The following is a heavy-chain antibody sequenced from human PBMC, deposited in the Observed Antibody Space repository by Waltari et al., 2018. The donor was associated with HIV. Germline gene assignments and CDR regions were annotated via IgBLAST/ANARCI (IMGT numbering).Heavy chain of an antibody. Sequence: QLQLQGSGPGLVKPSETLSLTCTVSGGSISSSSYSWGWIRQSPGKGLEWIGTIYESGDTNYNPSLKSRVTISVDTSNNQFSLKVSSVTAADTAVYYCAILMLGWYFDLWGRGTLVTVSS. CDR1: GGSISSSSYS. V-gene: IGHV4-39*01. J-gene: IGHJ2*01. CDR3: AILMLGWYFDL. CDR2: IYESGDT. D-gene: IGHD3-16*01.